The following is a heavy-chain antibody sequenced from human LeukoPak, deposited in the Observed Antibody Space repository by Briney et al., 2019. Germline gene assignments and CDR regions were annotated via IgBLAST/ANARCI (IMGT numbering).Heavy chain of an antibody. CDR3: ARVEYYYFYMDV. D-gene: IGHD3-3*01. J-gene: IGHJ6*03. Sequence: SETLSLTCAVYGESFSGYYWTWIRQPPGKGLEWIGSIYYSGSTYYNPSLKSRVTISVDTSKNQFSLKLSSVTAADTAVYYCARVEYYYFYMDVWGKGTTATVSS. CDR2: IYYSGST. V-gene: IGHV4-34*01. CDR1: GESFSGYY.